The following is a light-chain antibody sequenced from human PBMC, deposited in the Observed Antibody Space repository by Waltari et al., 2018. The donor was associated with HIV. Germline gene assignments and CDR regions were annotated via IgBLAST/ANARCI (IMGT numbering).Light chain of an antibody. CDR3: QAWDSHNVI. CDR1: NLGDKY. CDR2: EDV. V-gene: IGLV3-1*01. Sequence: SYELPQPPSVSVSPGQTAIITCSGDNLGDKYASWYQQRPGQSPVLVIYEDVKRPSGIPERFSGSNSGNTATLTISGTQAMDESDYYCQAWDSHNVIFGGGTKLTVL. J-gene: IGLJ2*01.